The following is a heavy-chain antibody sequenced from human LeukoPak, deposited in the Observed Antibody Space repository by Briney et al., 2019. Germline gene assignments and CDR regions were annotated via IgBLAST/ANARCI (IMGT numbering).Heavy chain of an antibody. D-gene: IGHD3-10*01. CDR1: GFTFSSYW. CDR2: IKQDGSEK. J-gene: IGHJ6*03. V-gene: IGHV3-7*01. CDR3: ARTYYGSGSLNYYYYYYMDV. Sequence: PGGSLRLSCAASGFTFSSYWMSWVRQAPGKGLEWVAKIKQDGSEKYYVDSVKGRFTISRDNAKNSLYLQMNSLRAEDTAVYYCARTYYGSGSLNYYYYYYMDVWGKGTTVTVSS.